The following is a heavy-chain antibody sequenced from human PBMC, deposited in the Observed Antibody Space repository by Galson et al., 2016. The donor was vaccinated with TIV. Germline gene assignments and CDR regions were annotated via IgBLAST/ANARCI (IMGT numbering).Heavy chain of an antibody. V-gene: IGHV1-69*13. D-gene: IGHD3-22*01. CDR2: IVPMLGTT. Sequence: SVKVSCKASGVTFSYFAFSWVRQAPGQGLEWMGGIVPMLGTTNYAQKFQGRATISADESTTTAYLELSSLRSEDTAVYYCARGRGIYDSSGYFLFDHWGQGTLVTVSS. J-gene: IGHJ5*02. CDR3: ARGRGIYDSSGYFLFDH. CDR1: GVTFSYFA.